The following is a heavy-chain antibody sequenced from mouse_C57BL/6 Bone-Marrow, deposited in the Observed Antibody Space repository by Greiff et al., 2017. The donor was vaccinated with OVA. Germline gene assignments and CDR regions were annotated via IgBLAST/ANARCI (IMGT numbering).Heavy chain of an antibody. CDR2: ISSGGSYT. CDR1: GFTFSSYG. Sequence: EVMLVESGGDLVKPGGSLKLSCAASGFTFSSYGMSWVRQTPDKRLEWVATISSGGSYTYYPDSVKGRFTISRDNAKNTLYLQMSSLKSEDTAMYYCARLIYYGYDYYAMDYWGQGTSVTVSS. J-gene: IGHJ4*01. D-gene: IGHD2-2*01. CDR3: ARLIYYGYDYYAMDY. V-gene: IGHV5-6*01.